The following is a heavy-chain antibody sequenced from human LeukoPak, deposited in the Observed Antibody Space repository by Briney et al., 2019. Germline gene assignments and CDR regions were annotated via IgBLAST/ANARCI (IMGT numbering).Heavy chain of an antibody. CDR1: GGSISSYY. D-gene: IGHD6-6*01. CDR3: ARDRGIAARSWFDP. CDR2: IYYSGST. J-gene: IGHJ5*02. Sequence: SETLSLTCTVSGGSISSYYWSWIRQPPGKGLEWIGYIYYSGSTNYNPSLKSRVTISVDTSKNQFSLKLSSVTAADTAVYYCARDRGIAARSWFDPWGQGTLVTVSS. V-gene: IGHV4-59*01.